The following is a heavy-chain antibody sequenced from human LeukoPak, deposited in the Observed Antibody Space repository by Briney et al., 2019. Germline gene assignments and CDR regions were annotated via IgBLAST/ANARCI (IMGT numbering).Heavy chain of an antibody. V-gene: IGHV3-33*06. CDR3: AKGHYDSSGDDAFDI. J-gene: IGHJ3*02. CDR1: GFTFSSYG. Sequence: GGSLRLSCAASGFTFSSYGMHWVRQAPGKGLERLAVIWYDGSNKYYADSVKGRFTISRDSSKNTLYLQMNSLRAEDTAVYYCAKGHYDSSGDDAFDIWGQGTMVTVSS. D-gene: IGHD3-22*01. CDR2: IWYDGSNK.